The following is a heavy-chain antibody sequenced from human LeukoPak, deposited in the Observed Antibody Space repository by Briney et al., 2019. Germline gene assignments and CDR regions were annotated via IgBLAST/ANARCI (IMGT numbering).Heavy chain of an antibody. CDR1: GGSISSGDYY. V-gene: IGHV4-30-4*08. J-gene: IGHJ6*03. D-gene: IGHD3-22*01. CDR3: ARGQLYYYDSSGDLYYYYMDV. CDR2: IYYSGST. Sequence: SETLSLTCTVSGGSISSGDYYWSWIRQPPGKGLEWIGYIYYSGSTSYYPSLKSRVTISVDTSKNQFSLKLSSVTAADTAVYYCARGQLYYYDSSGDLYYYYMDVWGKGTTVTVSS.